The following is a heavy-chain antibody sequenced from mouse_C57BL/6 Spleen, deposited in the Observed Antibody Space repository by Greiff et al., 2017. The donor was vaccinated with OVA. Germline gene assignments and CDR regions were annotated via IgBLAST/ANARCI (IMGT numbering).Heavy chain of an antibody. D-gene: IGHD2-3*01. V-gene: IGHV1-64*01. CDR1: GYTFTSYW. Sequence: VQLKQPGAELVKPGASVKLSCKASGYTFTSYWMHWVKQRPGQGLEWIGMIHPNSGSTNYNEKFKSKATLTVDKSSSTAYMQLSSLTSEDSAVYYCARVGDDGYSYYFDYWGQGTTLTVSS. J-gene: IGHJ2*01. CDR2: IHPNSGST. CDR3: ARVGDDGYSYYFDY.